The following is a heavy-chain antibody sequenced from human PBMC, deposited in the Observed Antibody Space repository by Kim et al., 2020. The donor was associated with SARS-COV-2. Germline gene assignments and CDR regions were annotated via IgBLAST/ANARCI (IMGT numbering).Heavy chain of an antibody. D-gene: IGHD5-18*01. CDR2: IYPGDSDT. J-gene: IGHJ6*02. CDR3: ARQREYSYGQEYYGMDV. V-gene: IGHV5-51*01. CDR1: GYSFTSYW. Sequence: GESLKISCKGSGYSFTSYWIGWVRQMPGKGLEWMGIIYPGDSDTRYSPSFQGQVTISADKSISTAYLQWSSLKASDTAMYYCARQREYSYGQEYYGMDVWGQGTTVTVSS.